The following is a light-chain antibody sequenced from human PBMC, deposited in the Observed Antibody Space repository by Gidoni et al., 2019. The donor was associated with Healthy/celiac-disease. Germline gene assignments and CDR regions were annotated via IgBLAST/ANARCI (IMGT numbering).Light chain of an antibody. CDR2: RNN. CDR3: AAWDDSLSGPV. J-gene: IGLJ3*02. V-gene: IGLV1-47*01. Sequence: QSVLTQPPSASGTPGQGVTISCSGSSSNIGSNYVYWYQQLPGTAPKLRIYRNNQRPSGVPYRFSGSKSGTSASLAISGLRSEDEADYYCAAWDDSLSGPVFGGGTKLTVL. CDR1: SSNIGSNY.